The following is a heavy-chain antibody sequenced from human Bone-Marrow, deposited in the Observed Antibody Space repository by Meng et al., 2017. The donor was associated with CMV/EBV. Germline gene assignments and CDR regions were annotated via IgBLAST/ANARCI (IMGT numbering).Heavy chain of an antibody. CDR1: GGSISISSYY. Sequence: GSLRLSCTVSGGSISISSYYWGWIRQPPGKGLEWIGTIYYSGSTYYNPSLKSRVTISVDTSKNQFSLKLSSVTAADTAVYYCARARLRSSWYSSRTNWYFDLWGRGTLVTVSS. D-gene: IGHD6-13*01. CDR3: ARARLRSSWYSSRTNWYFDL. V-gene: IGHV4-39*07. CDR2: IYYSGST. J-gene: IGHJ2*01.